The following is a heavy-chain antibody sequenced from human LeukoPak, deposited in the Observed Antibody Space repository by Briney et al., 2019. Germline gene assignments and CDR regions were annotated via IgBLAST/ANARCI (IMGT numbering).Heavy chain of an antibody. Sequence: GGSLRLSCAASGFTFSSYGMHWIRQAPGKGLEWVAFIRYDGSNKYYADSVKGRFTISRDNSKNTLYLQMNSLRAEDTAVYYCVKDYSKTSYYGSGTYYRPNWFDPWGQGTLVTVSS. J-gene: IGHJ5*02. V-gene: IGHV3-30*02. CDR2: IRYDGSNK. CDR1: GFTFSSYG. CDR3: VKDYSKTSYYGSGTYYRPNWFDP. D-gene: IGHD3-10*01.